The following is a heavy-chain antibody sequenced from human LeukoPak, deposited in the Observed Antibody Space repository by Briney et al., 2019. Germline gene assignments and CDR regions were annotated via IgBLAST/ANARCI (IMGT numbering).Heavy chain of an antibody. CDR1: GFTFDDYA. Sequence: GGSLRLSCAASGFTFDDYAMHWVRQAPGKGLEWVSLISGDGGSTYYADSVKGRFTISRDNSKNSLYLQMNSLRTEDTALYYCAKGQQRYYYDSSGYTFDYWGQGTLVTASS. V-gene: IGHV3-43*02. CDR3: AKGQQRYYYDSSGYTFDY. D-gene: IGHD3-22*01. CDR2: ISGDGGST. J-gene: IGHJ4*02.